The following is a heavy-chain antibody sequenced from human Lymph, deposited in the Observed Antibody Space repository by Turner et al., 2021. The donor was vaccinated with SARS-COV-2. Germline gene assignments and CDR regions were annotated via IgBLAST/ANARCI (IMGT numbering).Heavy chain of an antibody. CDR2: IIPILGIA. CDR1: GGTFSSYA. J-gene: IGHJ5*02. D-gene: IGHD1-26*01. V-gene: IGHV1-69*04. Sequence: QVQLVQSGAEVKKPGSSVKFSCKASGGTFSSYAINWVRQAPGQGLEWMGRIIPILGIANYAQKFHGRVTITADKATSTAYMELSSLRSEDTAVYYCARGRLDSFGGGYYSWFDPWGQGTLVTVSS. CDR3: ARGRLDSFGGGYYSWFDP.